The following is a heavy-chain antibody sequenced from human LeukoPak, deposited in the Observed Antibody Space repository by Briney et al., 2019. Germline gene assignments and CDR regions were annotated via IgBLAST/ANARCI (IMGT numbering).Heavy chain of an antibody. Sequence: PSETLSLTCTVSGGSISSSSYYRGWIRQPPGKGLEWIGSIYYSGSTYYNPSLKSRVTISVDTSKNQFSLKLSSVTAADTAVYYCARRRDDPQGGNWFDPWGQGTLVTVSS. CDR1: GGSISSSSYY. D-gene: IGHD5-24*01. J-gene: IGHJ5*02. V-gene: IGHV4-39*01. CDR2: IYYSGST. CDR3: ARRRDDPQGGNWFDP.